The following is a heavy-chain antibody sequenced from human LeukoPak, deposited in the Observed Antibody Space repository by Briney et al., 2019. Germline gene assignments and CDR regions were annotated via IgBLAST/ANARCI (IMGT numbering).Heavy chain of an antibody. Sequence: SETLSLTCTVSGGSISSSSYYWGWIRQPPGKGLEWIGSIYYSGSTYYNPSLKSRVTISVDTSKNQFSLKLSSVTAADTAVYYCARALQVFGVDYNWFDPWGQGTLVTVSS. CDR2: IYYSGST. V-gene: IGHV4-39*07. J-gene: IGHJ5*02. CDR1: GGSISSSSYY. CDR3: ARALQVFGVDYNWFDP. D-gene: IGHD3-3*01.